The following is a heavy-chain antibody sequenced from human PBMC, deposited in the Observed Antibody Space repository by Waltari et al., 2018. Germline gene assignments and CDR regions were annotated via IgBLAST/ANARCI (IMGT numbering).Heavy chain of an antibody. CDR1: GGTFSSYA. D-gene: IGHD1-26*01. V-gene: IGHV1-69*04. CDR3: ASPPPYSGSYKDACDI. Sequence: QVQLVQSGAGVKKPGSSVKVSCKASGGTFSSYAISWVRQAPGQGLEWMGGISAVLGMAYYAEELRCRVTLTADESTSTAYMGPSSLRSGDTAVYYCASPPPYSGSYKDACDIWGQGTMVTVSS. J-gene: IGHJ3*02. CDR2: ISAVLGMA.